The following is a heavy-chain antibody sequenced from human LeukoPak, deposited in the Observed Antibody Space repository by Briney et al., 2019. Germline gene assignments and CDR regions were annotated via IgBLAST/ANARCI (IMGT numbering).Heavy chain of an antibody. D-gene: IGHD3-22*01. V-gene: IGHV1-69*13. CDR3: ARDRGHYYDSSGYIVY. Sequence: SVKVSCKASGGTFSSYAISWVRQAPGQGLEWMRGIIPIFGTANYAQKFQGRVTITADESTSTAYMELSSLRSEDTAVYYCARDRGHYYDSSGYIVYWGQGTLVTVSS. CDR1: GGTFSSYA. CDR2: IIPIFGTA. J-gene: IGHJ4*02.